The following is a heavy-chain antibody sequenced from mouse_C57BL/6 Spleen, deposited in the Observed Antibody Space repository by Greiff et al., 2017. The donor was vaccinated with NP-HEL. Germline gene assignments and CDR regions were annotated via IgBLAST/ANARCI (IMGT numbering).Heavy chain of an antibody. CDR1: GYTFTSYW. CDR2: INPGNSDT. Sequence: VQLQQSGTVLARPGASVKMSCKTSGYTFTSYWMHWVKQRPGQGLEWIGAINPGNSDTSYNQKFKGKAKLTAVTSASTAYMELSSLTTEDSAVYYCTKVYYYGSSYDWYFDVWGTGTTVTVSS. CDR3: TKVYYYGSSYDWYFDV. V-gene: IGHV1-5*01. D-gene: IGHD1-1*01. J-gene: IGHJ1*03.